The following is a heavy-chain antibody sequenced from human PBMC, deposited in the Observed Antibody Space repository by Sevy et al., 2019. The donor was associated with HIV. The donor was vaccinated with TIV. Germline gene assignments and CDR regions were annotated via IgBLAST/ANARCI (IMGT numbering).Heavy chain of an antibody. CDR3: AKGGSYKPLTWYFDL. D-gene: IGHD2-15*01. CDR2: ISGSGGST. J-gene: IGHJ2*01. V-gene: IGHV3-23*01. CDR1: GFTLSSYA. Sequence: GGSLRLSCTASGFTLSSYAMSWVRQAPGKGLEWVSAISGSGGSTYYADSVKGRFTISRDNSKNTLYLQMNSLRAEDTAVYYCAKGGSYKPLTWYFDLWGRGTLVTVSS.